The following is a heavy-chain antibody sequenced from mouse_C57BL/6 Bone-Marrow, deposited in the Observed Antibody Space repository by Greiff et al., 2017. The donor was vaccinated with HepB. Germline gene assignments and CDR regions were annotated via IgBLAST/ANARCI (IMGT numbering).Heavy chain of an antibody. J-gene: IGHJ4*01. Sequence: EVKLVESGGGLVQPGGSLKLSCAASGFTFSDYYMYWVRQTPEKRLEWVAYISNGGGSTYYPDTVKGRFTISRDNAKTTLYLQMSRLKSEDTAIYYCASRQLRLPYYAMDYWGQGTSVTVSS. D-gene: IGHD3-2*02. CDR3: ASRQLRLPYYAMDY. V-gene: IGHV5-12*01. CDR2: ISNGGGST. CDR1: GFTFSDYY.